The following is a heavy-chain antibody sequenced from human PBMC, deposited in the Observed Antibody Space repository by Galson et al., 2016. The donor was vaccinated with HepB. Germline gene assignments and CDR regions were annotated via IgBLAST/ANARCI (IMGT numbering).Heavy chain of an antibody. CDR3: VREAGGDSNYDYYFDN. V-gene: IGHV3-74*01. CDR2: IDSYGSST. D-gene: IGHD1-7*01. CDR1: GFTFNTYW. J-gene: IGHJ4*02. Sequence: SLRLSCAASGFTFNTYWMHWIRQAPGKGLEWVLRIDSYGSSTAYADSVKGRFCVSRDNAKNTLNLQMNSLRAEDTAVYYCVREAGGDSNYDYYFDNWGQGTLVTVSS.